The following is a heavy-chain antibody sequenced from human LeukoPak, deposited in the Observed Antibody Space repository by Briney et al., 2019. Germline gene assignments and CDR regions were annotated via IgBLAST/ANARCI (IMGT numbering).Heavy chain of an antibody. CDR3: ARFLGWLGWTFAF. CDR2: IYYSGRA. D-gene: IGHD3-3*01. J-gene: IGHJ4*02. V-gene: IGHV4-59*08. CDR1: AGSISSFY. Sequence: SQSLSPTCPVSAGSISSFYWSCIRQPPGNGLEWNGYIYYSGRAHYNHPLKIRVTISVDTSKNHFSLKLSSVTAADTPVYYCARFLGWLGWTFAFWGRGTLVTVSS.